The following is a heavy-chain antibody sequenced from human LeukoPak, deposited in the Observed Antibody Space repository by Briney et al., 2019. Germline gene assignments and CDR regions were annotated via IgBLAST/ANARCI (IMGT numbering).Heavy chain of an antibody. D-gene: IGHD3-9*01. CDR1: GFIFSSYA. Sequence: GGSLRLSCAASGFIFSSYAMGWVRQAPGKGLEWVSGITSGGGNTYYAASVKGRFTISRDNSKNTLYLQMNSLRAEDTAVYYCAKDRSRRYFDWPHPRFDYWGQGTLVTVSS. CDR2: ITSGGGNT. V-gene: IGHV3-23*01. J-gene: IGHJ4*02. CDR3: AKDRSRRYFDWPHPRFDY.